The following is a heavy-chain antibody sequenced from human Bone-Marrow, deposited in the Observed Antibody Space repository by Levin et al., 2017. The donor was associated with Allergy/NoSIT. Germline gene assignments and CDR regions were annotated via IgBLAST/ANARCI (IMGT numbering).Heavy chain of an antibody. CDR2: ISCSSGST. V-gene: IGHV3-23*01. CDR1: GFTFSSFA. Sequence: GGSLRLSCAASGFTFSSFAMSWVRQAPGKGLEWVSAISCSSGSTYYADSVKGRFTISRDTSKTTLYLQMNSLRAEDTAIYYCAKEAQSIRAHYVHWGQGTLVTVSS. CDR3: AKEAQSIRAHYVH. J-gene: IGHJ4*02. D-gene: IGHD2-2*02.